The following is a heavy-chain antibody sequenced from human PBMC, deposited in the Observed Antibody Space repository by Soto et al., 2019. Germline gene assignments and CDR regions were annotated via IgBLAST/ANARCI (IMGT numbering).Heavy chain of an antibody. V-gene: IGHV3-15*01. J-gene: IGHJ4*02. CDR3: TGWVRGYPFADY. D-gene: IGHD5-18*01. Sequence: PGGSLRLSCAASGFTFGNAWMSWVHQAPGKGLEWVGRIKSKTGGGTTDYAAPVKGRFTISRDDSKNTLYLQMNSLKTEDTAVYYCTGWVRGYPFADYWGQGTLVTVSS. CDR2: IKSKTGGGTT. CDR1: GFTFGNAW.